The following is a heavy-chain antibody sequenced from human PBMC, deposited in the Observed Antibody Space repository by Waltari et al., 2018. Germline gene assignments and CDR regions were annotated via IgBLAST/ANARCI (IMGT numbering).Heavy chain of an antibody. V-gene: IGHV1-2*02. J-gene: IGHJ6*03. CDR1: GYSFTGYY. CDR3: ARGGVSYYDFWTRYYPYMDV. Sequence: QEQLVQSGAEVRKPGASVKVSCKATGYSFTGYYIHWVRQAPGQGLEWLGWINPNSAGTDYAQKFQGRVTMTRDTSSHTVYMELSRLTSDDSAVYYCARGGVSYYDFWTRYYPYMDVWGKGTTVTISS. D-gene: IGHD3-3*01. CDR2: INPNSAGT.